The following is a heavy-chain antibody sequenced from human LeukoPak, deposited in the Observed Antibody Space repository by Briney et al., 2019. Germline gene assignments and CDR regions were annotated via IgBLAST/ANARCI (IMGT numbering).Heavy chain of an antibody. CDR2: IYYSGST. CDR3: ARGYGSGSFIDY. D-gene: IGHD3-10*01. V-gene: IGHV4-59*01. CDR1: GGSISSYY. J-gene: IGHJ4*02. Sequence: SETLSLTCTVSGGSISSYYWSWIRQPPGKGLEWIGYIYYSGSTNYNPSLKSRVTISVDTSKNQFSLKLSSVTAADTAVYCCARGYGSGSFIDYWGQGTLVTVSS.